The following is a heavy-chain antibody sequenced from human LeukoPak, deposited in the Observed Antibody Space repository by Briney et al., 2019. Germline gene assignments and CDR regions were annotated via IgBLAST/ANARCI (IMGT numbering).Heavy chain of an antibody. V-gene: IGHV3-73*01. J-gene: IGHJ4*02. Sequence: PGGSLRLSCAASGFIFSDSAMHWVRQASGKGLQWVGRIRSKVNSYETVYAASVKGRFTISRDDSKSIAYLQMNSLKTEDTAVYYCTTRHQLWFGELYYFDYWGQGTLVTVSS. CDR2: IRSKVNSYET. CDR1: GFIFSDSA. D-gene: IGHD3-10*01. CDR3: TTRHQLWFGELYYFDY.